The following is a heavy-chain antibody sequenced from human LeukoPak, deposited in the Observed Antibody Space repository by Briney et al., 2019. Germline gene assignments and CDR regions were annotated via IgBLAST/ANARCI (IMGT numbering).Heavy chain of an antibody. V-gene: IGHV3-30*02. CDR3: AKAIPLSVVPATAILRDY. Sequence: GGSLRLSCAASGFTFSSYGMHWVRQAPGKGLEWVAFIRYDGSNKYYADSVKGRFTISRDNSKNTLYLQMNSLRAEDTAVYYCAKAIPLSVVPATAILRDYWGQGTLVTVSS. D-gene: IGHD2-2*02. CDR1: GFTFSSYG. CDR2: IRYDGSNK. J-gene: IGHJ4*02.